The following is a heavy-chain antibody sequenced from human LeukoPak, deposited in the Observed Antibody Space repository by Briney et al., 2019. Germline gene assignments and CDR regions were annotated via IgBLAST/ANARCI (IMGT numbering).Heavy chain of an antibody. CDR1: GFTFDDYA. CDR2: ISWDGGST. Sequence: GGSLRLSCAASGFTFDDYAMHWVRQAPWKGLEWVSLISWDGGSTYYADSVKGRFTISRDNSKNSLYLQMNSLRAEDTALYYCAKDSRGVVPAAIDYWGQGTLVTVSS. J-gene: IGHJ4*02. D-gene: IGHD2-2*02. V-gene: IGHV3-43D*03. CDR3: AKDSRGVVPAAIDY.